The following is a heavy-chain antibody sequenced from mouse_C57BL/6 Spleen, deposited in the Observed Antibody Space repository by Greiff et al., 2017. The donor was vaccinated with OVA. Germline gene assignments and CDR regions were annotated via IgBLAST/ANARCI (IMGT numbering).Heavy chain of an antibody. D-gene: IGHD1-1*01. CDR3: ARWYYGLLLDY. Sequence: QVQLQQSGAELVKPGASVKMSCKASGYTFTSYWITWVKQRPGQGLEWIGDIYPGSGSTNYNEKFKSKATLTVDTSSSTAYMQLSSLTSEDSAVYYCARWYYGLLLDYWGQGTTLTVSS. J-gene: IGHJ2*01. CDR2: IYPGSGST. V-gene: IGHV1-55*01. CDR1: GYTFTSYW.